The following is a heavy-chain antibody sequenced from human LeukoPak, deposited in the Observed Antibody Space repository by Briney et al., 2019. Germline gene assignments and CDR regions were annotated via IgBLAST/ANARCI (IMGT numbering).Heavy chain of an antibody. CDR2: IKQDGSER. CDR3: ATSGGFVLPNAITGNWYMDV. D-gene: IGHD2-2*01. Sequence: GGSLRLSCAASGFTFSNYWMSWVRQAPGKGLEWVANIKQDGSERYFVDSVKGRFTISRDNAKNSLSLQVNSLRAEDTAVYYCATSGGFVLPNAITGNWYMDVWGRGTSVTVSS. V-gene: IGHV3-7*01. CDR1: GFTFSNYW. J-gene: IGHJ6*03.